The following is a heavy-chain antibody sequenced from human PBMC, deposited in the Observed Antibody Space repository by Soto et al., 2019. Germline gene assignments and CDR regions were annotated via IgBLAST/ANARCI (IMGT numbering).Heavy chain of an antibody. V-gene: IGHV1-3*01. D-gene: IGHD3-10*01. J-gene: IGHJ5*02. CDR3: ARGLLWFGELLFDP. CDR2: INAGNGNT. CDR1: GYTFTSYA. Sequence: QVQLVQSGAEVKKPGASVKVSCKASGYTFTSYAMHWVRQAPGQRLEWMGWINAGNGNTKYSQKFQGRVTITRDTSESTAYMELSSLRSEDTAVYYCARGLLWFGELLFDPWGQGTLVTVSS.